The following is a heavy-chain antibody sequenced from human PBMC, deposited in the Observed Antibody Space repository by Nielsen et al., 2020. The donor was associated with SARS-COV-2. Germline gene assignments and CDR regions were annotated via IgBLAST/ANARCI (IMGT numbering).Heavy chain of an antibody. V-gene: IGHV6-1*01. J-gene: IGHJ3*01. CDR3: ARDGIVAGGAFDF. D-gene: IGHD5-12*01. CDR1: GDSVSGDFVV. Sequence: SCGISGDSVSGDFVVWNWIRQSPSRGLEWLGRTYYRSKWYTDYGISVKGRITISADSSKNQFSLQLKTVTPEDTAMYYCARDGIVAGGAFDFWGQGTVVTVPS. CDR2: TYYRSKWYT.